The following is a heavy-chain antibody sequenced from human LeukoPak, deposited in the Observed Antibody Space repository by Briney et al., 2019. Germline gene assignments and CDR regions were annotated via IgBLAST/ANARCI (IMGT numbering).Heavy chain of an antibody. V-gene: IGHV4-59*01. CDR2: IYYSGST. D-gene: IGHD3-9*01. CDR3: ARERAHYDILTGYYDRARGAFDI. J-gene: IGHJ3*02. CDR1: GGSISSYY. Sequence: SETLSLTCTVSGGSISSYYWSWIRQPPGKGLEWIGYIYYSGSTNYNPSLKSRVTISVDTSKNQFSLKLSSVTAADTAVYYCARERAHYDILTGYYDRARGAFDIWGQGTMVTVSS.